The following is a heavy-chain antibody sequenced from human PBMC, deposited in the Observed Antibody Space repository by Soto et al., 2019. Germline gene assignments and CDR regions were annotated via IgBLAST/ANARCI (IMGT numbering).Heavy chain of an antibody. CDR2: IIPIFGTA. CDR1: GGTFSSYA. CDR3: ARETEQWLGTDYFDY. J-gene: IGHJ4*02. D-gene: IGHD6-19*01. V-gene: IGHV1-69*01. Sequence: QVQLVQSGAEVKKPGSSVKVSCKASGGTFSSYAISWVRQAPGQGLEWMGGIIPIFGTANYAQKFQGRVTITADESTSTADMELSSQRAEDTAGDYGARETEQWLGTDYFDYWGQGTLGTVSS.